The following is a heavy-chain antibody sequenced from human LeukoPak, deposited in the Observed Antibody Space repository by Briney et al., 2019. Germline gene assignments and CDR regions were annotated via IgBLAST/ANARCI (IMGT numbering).Heavy chain of an antibody. CDR1: GFTFSSYA. CDR3: ARDNLELPPAPYYYYGMDV. D-gene: IGHD1-7*01. CDR2: ISCDGSNK. V-gene: IGHV3-30-3*01. J-gene: IGHJ6*02. Sequence: GGSLRLSCAASGFTFSSYAMHWVRQAPGKGLEWVAVISCDGSNKYYADSVKGRFTISRDDSKNTLYLQMNSLRAEDTAVYYCARDNLELPPAPYYYYGMDVWGQGTTVTVSS.